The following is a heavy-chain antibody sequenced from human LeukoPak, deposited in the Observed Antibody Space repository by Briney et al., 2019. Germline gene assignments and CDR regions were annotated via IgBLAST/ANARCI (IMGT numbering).Heavy chain of an antibody. J-gene: IGHJ5*02. D-gene: IGHD6-13*01. V-gene: IGHV1-69*06. Sequence: SVKVSCKASGGTFSSYALSWVRQAPGQGLEWMGVIIPIFGTANYAQKFQGRVTITADKSTSTAYMELSSLRSEATAVYYCARDEGSAAAGTWGFDPWGQGTLVTVTS. CDR2: IIPIFGTA. CDR3: ARDEGSAAAGTWGFDP. CDR1: GGTFSSYA.